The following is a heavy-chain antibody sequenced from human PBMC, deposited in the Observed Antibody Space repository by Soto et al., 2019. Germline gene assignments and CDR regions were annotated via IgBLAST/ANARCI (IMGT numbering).Heavy chain of an antibody. CDR1: GHSIISSSYY. D-gene: IGHD6-19*01. CDR3: ARHVEGLVRTLYYYGMDV. V-gene: IGHV4-39*01. CDR2: IYYSGST. Sequence: SETLSLTCTVSGHSIISSSYYWGWNRQPPGKGLEWIGSIYYSGSTYYNPSLKSRVTISVDTSKNQFSLKLSSVTAADTAVYYCARHVEGLVRTLYYYGMDVWGQGTTVTVS. J-gene: IGHJ6*02.